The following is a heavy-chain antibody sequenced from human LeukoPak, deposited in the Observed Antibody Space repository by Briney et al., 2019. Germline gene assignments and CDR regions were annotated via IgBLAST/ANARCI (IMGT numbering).Heavy chain of an antibody. Sequence: SETLSLTCTVSGYSIGSGYYWGWIRQPPGKGLEWIGYIYYSGSTNYKPSLKSRVTISVDTSKNQFSLKLSSVTAADTAVYYCARGGYYGSGNDFRFDPWGQGTLVTVSS. V-gene: IGHV4-61*01. D-gene: IGHD3-10*01. CDR3: ARGGYYGSGNDFRFDP. CDR2: IYYSGST. CDR1: GYSIGSGYY. J-gene: IGHJ5*02.